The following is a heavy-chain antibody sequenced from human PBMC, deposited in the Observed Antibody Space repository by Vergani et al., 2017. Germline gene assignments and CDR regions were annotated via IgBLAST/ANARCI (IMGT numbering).Heavy chain of an antibody. J-gene: IGHJ4*02. CDR1: GGSFSGYY. Sequence: QVQLQQWGAGLLKPSETLSLTCAVYGGSFSGYYWSWIRQPPGKGLEWIGEINHSGSTNYNRSLKSRVTISVDTSKNQFSLKLSSVTVADTAVYYCARGSGKYYYDSSGYYLGYWGQGTLVTVSS. D-gene: IGHD3-22*01. CDR3: ARGSGKYYYDSSGYYLGY. CDR2: INHSGST. V-gene: IGHV4-34*01.